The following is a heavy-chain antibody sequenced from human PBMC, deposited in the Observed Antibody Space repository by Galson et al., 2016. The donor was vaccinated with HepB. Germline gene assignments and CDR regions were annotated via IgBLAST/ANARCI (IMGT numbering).Heavy chain of an antibody. Sequence: SLRLSCAASGFTFSSYWMHWVRQAPGKGLVWVSRINGYGSSTDYADSVKGRFTISRDNAKNTLYLQMNSLRAEDTAVYYCASPSVDNWKSDFWGQGTLVTVSS. CDR2: INGYGSST. CDR3: ASPSVDNWKSDF. V-gene: IGHV3-74*01. J-gene: IGHJ4*02. D-gene: IGHD1-1*01. CDR1: GFTFSSYW.